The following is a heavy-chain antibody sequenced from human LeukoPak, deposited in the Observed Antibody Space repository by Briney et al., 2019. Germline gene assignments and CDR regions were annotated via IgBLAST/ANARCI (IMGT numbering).Heavy chain of an antibody. CDR3: AKGFGSSWLSIPFDF. Sequence: GGSLSLFCAASGFTFTSYCTRWVRHAPGKGLEWVSSISSSSSYIYYADSVKGRFTISRDNAENSLYLQMNSLLTEDTALYYCAKGFGSSWLSIPFDFWGQGTLVTVSS. CDR1: GFTFTSYC. CDR2: ISSSSSYI. J-gene: IGHJ4*02. D-gene: IGHD6-13*01. V-gene: IGHV3-21*04.